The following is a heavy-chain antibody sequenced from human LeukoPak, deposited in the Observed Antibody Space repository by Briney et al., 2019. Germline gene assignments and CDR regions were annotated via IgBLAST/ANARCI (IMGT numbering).Heavy chain of an antibody. V-gene: IGHV4-61*02. Sequence: SETLSLTCTVSGGSISSGSYYWSWIRQPAGKGLEWIGRIYTSGSTNYNPSLKSRVTISVDTSKNQFSLKLSSVTAADTAVYYCARSRHSGRISRRNNWFDPWGQGTLVTVSS. J-gene: IGHJ5*02. CDR2: IYTSGST. D-gene: IGHD6-19*01. CDR3: ARSRHSGRISRRNNWFDP. CDR1: GGSISSGSYY.